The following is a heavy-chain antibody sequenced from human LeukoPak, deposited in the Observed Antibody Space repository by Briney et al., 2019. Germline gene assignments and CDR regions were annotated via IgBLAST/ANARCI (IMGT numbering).Heavy chain of an antibody. D-gene: IGHD3-10*01. V-gene: IGHV3-23*01. J-gene: IGHJ3*02. CDR3: AKDREITVVRGDHAFDI. Sequence: GGSLRLSCAASGFTFSSYAMSLVRQAPGKGLEWVSAISGSGGSTYYADSVKGRFTISRDNSKNTLYLQMNSLRAEDTAVYYCAKDREITVVRGDHAFDIWGQGTMVTVSS. CDR1: GFTFSSYA. CDR2: ISGSGGST.